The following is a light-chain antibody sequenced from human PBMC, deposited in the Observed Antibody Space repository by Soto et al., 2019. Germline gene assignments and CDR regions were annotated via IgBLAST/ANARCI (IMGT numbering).Light chain of an antibody. J-gene: IGLJ1*01. V-gene: IGLV2-14*01. CDR2: EVT. CDR1: SSDVGGYNF. Sequence: QSALTQPASVSGSRGQSITISCTGSSSDVGGYNFVSWYQHHPGKAPKLILYEVTTRPSGVSSRFSGSKSGNTASLTISGLQADDEANYYCSSYTSSNTPYVFGTGTKVTVL. CDR3: SSYTSSNTPYV.